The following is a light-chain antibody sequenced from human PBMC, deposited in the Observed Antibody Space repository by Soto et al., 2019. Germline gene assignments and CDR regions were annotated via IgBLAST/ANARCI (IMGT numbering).Light chain of an antibody. Sequence: EIVMTQSPATLSVSPGERATLSCSAGQSVSSNLAWYQQKPGQAPRLLIYGASTRATGIPARFTGSGSGTEFTLTISSLQSEDFAVYYCQQYNTWPPITFGQGTRLEIK. J-gene: IGKJ5*01. V-gene: IGKV3-15*01. CDR3: QQYNTWPPIT. CDR1: QSVSSN. CDR2: GAS.